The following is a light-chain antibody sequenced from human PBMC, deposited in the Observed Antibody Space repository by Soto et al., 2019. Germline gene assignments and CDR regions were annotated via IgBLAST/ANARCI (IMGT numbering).Light chain of an antibody. CDR3: QSYDSILSASV. J-gene: IGLJ2*01. CDR2: GNS. Sequence: QSALTQPPSVSGAPGQRVTISCTGSSSNIGAGYDVHWYQQLPGTAPKLLIYGNSNRPSGDPDRFSGSKSGTSASLAITGRQAEDEADYYCQSYDSILSASVFGGGTQLTVL. CDR1: SSNIGAGYD. V-gene: IGLV1-40*01.